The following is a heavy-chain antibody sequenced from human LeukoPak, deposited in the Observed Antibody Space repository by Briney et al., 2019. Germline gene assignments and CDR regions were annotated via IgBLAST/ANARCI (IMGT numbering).Heavy chain of an antibody. CDR1: GGFISRYY. Sequence: SETRSLTCTVSGGFISRYYRSWIRQPPGKGLEWIGSIYYRGSPYFNPSLKRRVTISVETSRNQFSLKLSSVSAADTAVYYCARHFPLYSTTLYFDSWGQGNLVTVSS. CDR2: IYYRGSP. V-gene: IGHV4-59*05. CDR3: ARHFPLYSTTLYFDS. J-gene: IGHJ4*02. D-gene: IGHD6-13*01.